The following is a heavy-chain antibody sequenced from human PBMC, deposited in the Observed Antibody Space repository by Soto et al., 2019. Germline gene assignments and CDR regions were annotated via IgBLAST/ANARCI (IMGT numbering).Heavy chain of an antibody. J-gene: IGHJ6*02. D-gene: IGHD3-10*01. V-gene: IGHV1-18*01. CDR1: GYTFTTYA. CDR3: ARGGYYYGSGSSQYYYYGMDV. CDR2: LNTYTGNT. Sequence: ASVKVSCKASGYTFTTYAISWLRQAPGQGLEWMGWLNTYTGNTNYAQKLQGRVTMTTDTSTSTAYMELRSLRSDDTAVYYCARGGYYYGSGSSQYYYYGMDVWGQGTTVTVSS.